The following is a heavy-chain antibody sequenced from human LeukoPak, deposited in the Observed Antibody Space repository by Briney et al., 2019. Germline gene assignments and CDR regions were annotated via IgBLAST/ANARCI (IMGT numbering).Heavy chain of an antibody. Sequence: TGGSLRLSCAASGFTFSSYSMNWVRQAPGKGLEWVSSISSSSSYIYYADLVKGRFTISRDNAKNSLYLQMNSLRAEDTAVYYCARLQPNFDYWGQGTLVTVSS. V-gene: IGHV3-21*01. J-gene: IGHJ4*02. CDR3: ARLQPNFDY. CDR2: ISSSSSYI. CDR1: GFTFSSYS. D-gene: IGHD5-18*01.